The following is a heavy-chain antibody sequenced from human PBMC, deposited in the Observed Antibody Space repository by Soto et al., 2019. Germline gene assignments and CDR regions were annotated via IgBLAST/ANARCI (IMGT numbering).Heavy chain of an antibody. J-gene: IGHJ4*02. CDR3: ARFGVQGLTGYLVDY. D-gene: IGHD3-9*01. CDR2: ISAYNGNT. CDR1: GGTFSSYA. Sequence: ASVKVSCKASGGTFSSYAISWVRQAPGQGLEWMGWISAYNGNTNYAQKLQDRVTMTTDTSTSTAYMELRSLRSDDTAVYYCARFGVQGLTGYLVDYWGQGTLVTVSS. V-gene: IGHV1-18*01.